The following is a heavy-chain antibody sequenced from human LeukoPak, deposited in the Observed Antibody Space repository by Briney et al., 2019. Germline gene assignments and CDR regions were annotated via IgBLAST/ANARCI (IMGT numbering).Heavy chain of an antibody. J-gene: IGHJ3*02. CDR3: ARDVAAAGTAFEI. CDR2: IYYSGST. Sequence: SETLSLTCTASGGSISSGGYYWSWIRQHPGKGLEWIGYIYYSGSTYYNPSLKSRVTISVDTSKNQFSLKLSSVTAADTAVYYCARDVAAAGTAFEIWGQGTMVTVSS. V-gene: IGHV4-31*03. CDR1: GGSISSGGYY. D-gene: IGHD6-13*01.